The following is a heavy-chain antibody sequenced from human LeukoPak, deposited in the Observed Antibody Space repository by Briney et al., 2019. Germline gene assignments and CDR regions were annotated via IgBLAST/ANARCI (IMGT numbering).Heavy chain of an antibody. J-gene: IGHJ4*02. CDR3: ARAPGYSYGQTYYFDY. D-gene: IGHD5-18*01. CDR2: MYYGGTT. CDR1: GGPISSAGYN. V-gene: IGHV4-31*03. Sequence: SETLSLTCTVSGGPISSAGYNWCCNRQRPGKGLDWIFNMYYGGTTDYNPSVKSRVTISVDTSKNQFSLKLSSVTAADTAVYYCARAPGYSYGQTYYFDYWGQGTLVTVSP.